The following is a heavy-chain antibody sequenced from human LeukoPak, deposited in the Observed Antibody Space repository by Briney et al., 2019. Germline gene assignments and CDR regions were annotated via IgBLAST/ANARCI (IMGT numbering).Heavy chain of an antibody. J-gene: IGHJ3*02. Sequence: GGSLRLSCAASGFTFSDYYMSWIRQAPGKGLEWVSYISSSGSAIFYADSVKGRFTISRDSAKNSLYLQMNSLRAEDTAVYYCARVVVANDAFDIWGQGTMVTVSS. V-gene: IGHV3-11*04. CDR2: ISSSGSAI. CDR1: GFTFSDYY. CDR3: ARVVVANDAFDI. D-gene: IGHD2-15*01.